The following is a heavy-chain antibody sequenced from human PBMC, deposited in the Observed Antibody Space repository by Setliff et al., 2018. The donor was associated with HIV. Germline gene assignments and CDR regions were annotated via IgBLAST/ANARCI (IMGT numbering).Heavy chain of an antibody. Sequence: GESLKISCQCSGFNFLAHWIGWVRQVPEKGLEWMGIVYPGDSDTRYNPSFEGQVAVSADKTITTAYLQLTSLKASDTAMYFCARLPYYVSGGVFDHWGKGTRVTV. V-gene: IGHV5-51*01. D-gene: IGHD3-10*01. CDR1: GFNFLAHW. J-gene: IGHJ4*02. CDR2: VYPGDSDT. CDR3: ARLPYYVSGGVFDH.